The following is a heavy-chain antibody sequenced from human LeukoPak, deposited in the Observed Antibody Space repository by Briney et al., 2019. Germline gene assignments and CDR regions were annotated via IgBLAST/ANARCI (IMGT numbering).Heavy chain of an antibody. D-gene: IGHD4-17*01. J-gene: IGHJ4*02. Sequence: SVKVSCKASGGTFSSYAISWVRQAPGQGLEWMGRIIPILGIANYAQKFQGRVTITADKSTSTAYMELGSLRSEDTAVYYCARGGEEDYGDYLGLGYWGQGTLVIVSS. V-gene: IGHV1-69*04. CDR3: ARGGEEDYGDYLGLGY. CDR1: GGTFSSYA. CDR2: IIPILGIA.